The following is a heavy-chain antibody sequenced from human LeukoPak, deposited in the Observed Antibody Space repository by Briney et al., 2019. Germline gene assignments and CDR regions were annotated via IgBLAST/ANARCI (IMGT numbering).Heavy chain of an antibody. CDR2: INPNTGYT. J-gene: IGHJ4*02. CDR1: GYHFTGYY. Sequence: ASVKVSCKASGYHFTGYYIHWVRQAPGQGLEWMGWINPNTGYTSSAQSFQGRVSMTRDTSITTAYMGLSSLTSDDTALYYCARGYCTAGTRSVVDHWGQGTLVTVSS. D-gene: IGHD2-8*02. V-gene: IGHV1-2*02. CDR3: ARGYCTAGTRSVVDH.